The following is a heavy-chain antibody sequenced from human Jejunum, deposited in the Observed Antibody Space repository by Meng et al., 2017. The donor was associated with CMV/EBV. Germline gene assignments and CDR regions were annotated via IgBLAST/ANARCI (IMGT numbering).Heavy chain of an antibody. CDR2: IKSDGGT. V-gene: IGHV3-74*01. D-gene: IGHD6-13*01. CDR3: VRDTSSWP. Sequence: LNVSCAASGFTFTNSWMHWVRQAPGKGLVWVSRIKSDGGTTYADFVKGRFTISRDNAKNTLYLQMNSLRPDDTAVYYCVRDTSSWPWGQGTLVTVSS. J-gene: IGHJ5*02. CDR1: GFTFTNSW.